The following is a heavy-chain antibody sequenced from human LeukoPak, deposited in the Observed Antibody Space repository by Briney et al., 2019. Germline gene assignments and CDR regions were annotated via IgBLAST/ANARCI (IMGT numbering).Heavy chain of an antibody. CDR2: IIPILELT. D-gene: IGHD3-10*01. J-gene: IGHJ4*02. V-gene: IGHV1-69*04. CDR1: RGTFINYA. Sequence: ASVKVSCKTSRGTFINYAINWVRQAPGQGLEWMGRIIPILELTTYAQKFQGRVTITADKSTSTAYMELRSLRSEDTAVYYCARDRALVRNLWSPSAFDSWGQGTQVTVSS. CDR3: ARDRALVRNLWSPSAFDS.